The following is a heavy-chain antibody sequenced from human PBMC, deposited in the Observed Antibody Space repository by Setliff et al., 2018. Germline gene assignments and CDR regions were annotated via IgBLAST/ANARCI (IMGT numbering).Heavy chain of an antibody. J-gene: IGHJ5*02. D-gene: IGHD4-17*01. CDR2: IGASGHNT. CDR1: TFTFSKYA. Sequence: GGSLRLSCAASTFTFSKYAVTWVRQAPGKGLQWVASIGASGHNTYYADFVKGRFTISRDNSGNTLYLLMNSLRGDDTASYYCARDPSGDYVGAFDPWGQGILVTVSS. V-gene: IGHV3-23*01. CDR3: ARDPSGDYVGAFDP.